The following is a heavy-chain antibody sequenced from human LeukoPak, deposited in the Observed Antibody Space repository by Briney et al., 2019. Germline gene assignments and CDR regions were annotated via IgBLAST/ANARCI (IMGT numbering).Heavy chain of an antibody. CDR1: GYTFTSYG. V-gene: IGHV1-18*01. J-gene: IGHJ4*02. D-gene: IGHD3-9*01. CDR2: ISAYNGNT. Sequence: ASVKVSCKASGYTFTSYGISWVRQAPGQGLEWMGWISAYNGNTNYAQKLQGRVTMTTDTSTSTAYMELRSLRSDDTAVYYCASGSAYDILTGYDYWGQGTLVTVSS. CDR3: ASGSAYDILTGYDY.